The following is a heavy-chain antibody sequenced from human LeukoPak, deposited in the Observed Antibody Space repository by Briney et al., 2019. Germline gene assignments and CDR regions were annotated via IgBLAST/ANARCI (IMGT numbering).Heavy chain of an antibody. D-gene: IGHD4-11*01. J-gene: IGHJ5*02. Sequence: PSETLSLTCTVSGGSISSSSYYWGWIRQPPGKGLEWIGSIYYSGSTNYNPSLKSRVTISVDTSKNQFSLKLSSVTAADTAVYYCARSDYSNRGWFDPWGQGTLVTVSS. CDR1: GGSISSSSYY. V-gene: IGHV4-39*07. CDR3: ARSDYSNRGWFDP. CDR2: IYYSGST.